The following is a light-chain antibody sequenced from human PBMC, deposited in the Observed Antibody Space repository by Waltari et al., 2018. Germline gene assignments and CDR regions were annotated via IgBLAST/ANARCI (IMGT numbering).Light chain of an antibody. J-gene: IGKJ1*01. CDR1: QSIGRY. CDR3: QNHERLPAV. CDR2: GAS. V-gene: IGKV3-20*01. Sequence: ESVLTQSPGTLSLSPGESATLSCRASQSIGRYLVWYQQKPGKAPRLLSYGASSRAAGIPDRFSGSGSGTDFSLTISRLEPEDFAVYYCQNHERLPAVFGQGTKVEIK.